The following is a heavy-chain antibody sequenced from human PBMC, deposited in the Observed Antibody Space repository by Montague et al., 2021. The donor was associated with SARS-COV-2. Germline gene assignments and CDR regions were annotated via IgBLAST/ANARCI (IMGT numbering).Heavy chain of an antibody. V-gene: IGHV4-39*01. Sequence: SETLSLTCTVAGDSIRSSSYYWGWIRQPPGRGLEWIGSIYYDGSTYYNPSFKSRVTISVDTSKTQFSLKLSPVTAADTAVYSCARHVHPAFGSGAIDYWGQGTLVTVSS. CDR1: GDSIRSSSYY. D-gene: IGHD6-19*01. CDR3: ARHVHPAFGSGAIDY. J-gene: IGHJ4*02. CDR2: IYYDGST.